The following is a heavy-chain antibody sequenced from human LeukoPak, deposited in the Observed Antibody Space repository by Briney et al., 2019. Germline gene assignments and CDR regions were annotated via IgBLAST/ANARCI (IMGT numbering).Heavy chain of an antibody. CDR3: AKESTRLYSSSWYPNWFDP. CDR1: RFTFSSYA. CDR2: ISYDGSNK. Sequence: GRSLRLSCAASRFTFSSYAMHWVRQAPGKGLEWVAVISYDGSNKYYADSVKGRFTISRDNSKNTLYLQMNSLRAEDTAVYYCAKESTRLYSSSWYPNWFDPWGQGTLVTVSS. J-gene: IGHJ5*02. D-gene: IGHD6-13*01. V-gene: IGHV3-30-3*01.